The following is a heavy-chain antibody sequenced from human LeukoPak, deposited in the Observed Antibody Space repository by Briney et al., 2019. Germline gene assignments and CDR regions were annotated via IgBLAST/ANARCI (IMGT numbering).Heavy chain of an antibody. CDR2: IYYSGST. D-gene: IGHD3-10*01. Sequence: SETLSLTCTVSGGSISSYYWSWIRQPPGKGLEWIGYIYYSGSTNYNPSLKSRVTISVDTSKNQFSLKLSSVTAADTAVYYCARHAMVRGVTISELPLDYWGQGTLVTVSS. V-gene: IGHV4-59*01. CDR3: ARHAMVRGVTISELPLDY. CDR1: GGSISSYY. J-gene: IGHJ4*02.